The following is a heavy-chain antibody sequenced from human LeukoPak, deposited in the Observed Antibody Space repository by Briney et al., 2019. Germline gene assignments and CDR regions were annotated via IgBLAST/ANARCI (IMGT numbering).Heavy chain of an antibody. J-gene: IGHJ2*01. CDR1: GFTFSSYA. V-gene: IGHV3-23*01. CDR2: ISGSGGST. CDR3: AKLDYGDYGYFDL. D-gene: IGHD4-17*01. Sequence: GGSLRLSCAASGFTFSSYAMSWVRQAPGKGLEWVSAISGSGGSTYYADSVKGRFTISRDNSKNTLYLQMNSLRAEDTAVYYCAKLDYGDYGYFDLWGRSTLVTVSS.